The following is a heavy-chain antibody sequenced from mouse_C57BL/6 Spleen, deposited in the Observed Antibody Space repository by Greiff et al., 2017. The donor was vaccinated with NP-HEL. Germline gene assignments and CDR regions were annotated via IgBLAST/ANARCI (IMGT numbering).Heavy chain of an antibody. CDR3: ARYGRGSGYDY. CDR1: GYTFTSYW. CDR2: IDPSDSET. V-gene: IGHV1-52*01. J-gene: IGHJ2*01. Sequence: VQLQQPGAELVRPGSSVKLSCKASGYTFTSYWMHWVKQRPIQGLEWIGNIDPSDSETHYNQKFKDKATLTVDKSSSTAYMQLSSLTSEDSAVYYCARYGRGSGYDYWGQGTTLTVSS. D-gene: IGHD3-2*02.